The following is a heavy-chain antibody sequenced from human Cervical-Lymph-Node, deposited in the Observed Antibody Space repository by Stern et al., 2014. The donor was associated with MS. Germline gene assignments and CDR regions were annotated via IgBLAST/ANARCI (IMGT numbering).Heavy chain of an antibody. V-gene: IGHV4-31*03. CDR3: AIVPYSSGQLDY. J-gene: IGHJ4*02. CDR2: IYYSGST. Sequence: VQLEESGPGLVKPSQTLSLTCTVSGGSISSGGYYWSWIRQHPGKGLERIGYIYYSGSTYYNPSLKSRVTISVDTSKNQFSLKLSSVTAADTAVYYCAIVPYSSGQLDYWGQGTLVTVSS. CDR1: GGSISSGGYY. D-gene: IGHD6-19*01.